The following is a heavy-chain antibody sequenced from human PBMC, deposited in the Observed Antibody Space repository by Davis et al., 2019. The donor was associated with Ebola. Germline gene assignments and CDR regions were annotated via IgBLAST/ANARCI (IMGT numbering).Heavy chain of an antibody. Sequence: ASVKVSCKASGYAFRNYGIHWVRQAPGQGLEWMGWISPNRDKTNYEQKFQGRVTMTTDTSTTTAYMELRNLTSDDTAVYYCARGGRITIFGVATPWGQGTLVTVSS. CDR3: ARGGRITIFGVATP. CDR1: GYAFRNYG. CDR2: ISPNRDKT. V-gene: IGHV1-18*01. J-gene: IGHJ5*02. D-gene: IGHD3-3*01.